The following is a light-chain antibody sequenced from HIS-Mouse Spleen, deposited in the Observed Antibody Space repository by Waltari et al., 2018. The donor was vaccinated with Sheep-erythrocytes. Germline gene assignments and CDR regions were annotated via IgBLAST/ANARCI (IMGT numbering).Light chain of an antibody. CDR1: SSAVGGYNY. J-gene: IGLJ3*02. CDR2: DVS. CDR3: CSYAGSSTWV. V-gene: IGLV2-11*01. Sequence: QSALTQPRSVSGSPGQSVTIPCPGTSSAVGGYNYVSWYQQHPGKAPKLMIYDVSKRPSGVPDRFSGSKSGNTASLTISGLQTEDEADYYCCSYAGSSTWVFGGGTKLTVL.